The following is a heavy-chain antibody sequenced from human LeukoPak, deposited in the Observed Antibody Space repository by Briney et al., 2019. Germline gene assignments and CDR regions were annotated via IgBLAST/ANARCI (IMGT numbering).Heavy chain of an antibody. CDR3: AREYSGSYFYYHGMDV. Sequence: GGSLRLSCAASGFTFSSYAMSWVRQAPGKGLEWVSYISSSSSTIYYADSVRGRFTVSRDSAKNSLFPQMNSLRAEDTAVYYCAREYSGSYFYYHGMDVWGQGTTVTVSS. J-gene: IGHJ6*02. V-gene: IGHV3-48*04. CDR1: GFTFSSYA. D-gene: IGHD1-26*01. CDR2: ISSSSSTI.